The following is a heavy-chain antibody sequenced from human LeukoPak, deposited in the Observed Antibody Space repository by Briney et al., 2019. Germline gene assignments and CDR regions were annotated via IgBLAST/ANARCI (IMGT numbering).Heavy chain of an antibody. CDR2: INSDSSVV. Sequence: GGSLRLSCAASGFPFSTCSMTWVRQGPGKGLEWLSYINSDSSVVRYADSVKGRFTISRDNAKNSLYLQMNSVREEDAAVYYSAGSVWANWFYYRGQGTLVTVSS. V-gene: IGHV3-48*02. CDR1: GFPFSTCS. J-gene: IGHJ4*02. CDR3: AGSVWANWFYY. D-gene: IGHD1-1*01.